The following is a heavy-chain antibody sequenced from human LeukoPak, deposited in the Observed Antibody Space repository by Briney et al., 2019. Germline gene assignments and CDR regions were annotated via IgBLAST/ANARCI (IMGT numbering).Heavy chain of an antibody. CDR1: GFTFSNYA. CDR2: ISYDGSNK. CDR3: ARAPFGYSSSSTFDY. J-gene: IGHJ4*02. D-gene: IGHD6-6*01. Sequence: GGSLRLSCAASGFTFSNYAMHWVRQAPGKGLEWVAVISYDGSNKYYADSVKGRFTISRDNSKNTLYLQTNSLRTEDTAVYYCARAPFGYSSSSTFDYWGQGTLVTVSS. V-gene: IGHV3-30-3*01.